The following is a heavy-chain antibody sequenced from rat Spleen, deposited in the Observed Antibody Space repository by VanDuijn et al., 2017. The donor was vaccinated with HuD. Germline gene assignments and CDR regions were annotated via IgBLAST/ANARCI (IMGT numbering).Heavy chain of an antibody. V-gene: IGHV5S10*01. Sequence: EVQLVESGGGLVQPGRSLKLSCAASGFTFSDYNMAWVRQAPKKGLEWVATIIYDGSSTYYRDSVKGRFTISRENAKSTLYLQMDSLRSEDTAIYYCVREVQGSYNPYVMDAWGQGASVTVSS. CDR3: VREVQGSYNPYVMDA. J-gene: IGHJ4*01. CDR2: IIYDGSST. D-gene: IGHD1-5*01. CDR1: GFTFSDYN.